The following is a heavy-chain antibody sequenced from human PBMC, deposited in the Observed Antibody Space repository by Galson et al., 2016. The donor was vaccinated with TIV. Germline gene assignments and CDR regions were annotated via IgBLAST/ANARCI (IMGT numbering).Heavy chain of an antibody. CDR2: MYYTGST. CDR3: ARETSVVVTIDLFYYYMDV. Sequence: ETLSLTCTVSGGSVSSGHYYWTWMRQPPGKGLEWIGYMYYTGSTDYNPSLKSRVTISGDKSRNQFSLKLSSVTAADTAVYYCARETSVVVTIDLFYYYMDVWGKGTTVTVSS. D-gene: IGHD2-21*02. V-gene: IGHV4-61*01. CDR1: GGSVSSGHYY. J-gene: IGHJ6*03.